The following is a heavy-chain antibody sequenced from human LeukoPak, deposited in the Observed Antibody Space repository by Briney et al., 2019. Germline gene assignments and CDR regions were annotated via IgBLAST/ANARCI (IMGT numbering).Heavy chain of an antibody. D-gene: IGHD4-17*01. V-gene: IGHV3-48*01. CDR1: GFIFSSYA. CDR2: ISPTYTI. J-gene: IGHJ4*02. CDR3: ARDYADYVGYFFFDY. Sequence: GGSLRLSCAASGFIFSSYAMNWVRQAPGKGLEWISYISPTYTIYYADSAKGRFTISRDNSQNTLYLQMNSLRAEDTAVYYCARDYADYVGYFFFDYWGQGTLVTVSS.